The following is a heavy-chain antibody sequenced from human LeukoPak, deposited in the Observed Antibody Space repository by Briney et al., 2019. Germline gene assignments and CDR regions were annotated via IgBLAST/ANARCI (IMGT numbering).Heavy chain of an antibody. D-gene: IGHD6-19*01. V-gene: IGHV5-51*01. CDR2: IYPGDSNT. CDR3: ARDSPYSSGWRDAFDI. Sequence: GESLKISCKGSEYFFDKYWIGRVRQMPGKGLEWMGTIYPGDSNTGYSPSFQGQVTISADKSISTAYLQWSSLKASDTAMYYCARDSPYSSGWRDAFDIWGQGTMVTVSS. J-gene: IGHJ3*02. CDR1: EYFFDKYW.